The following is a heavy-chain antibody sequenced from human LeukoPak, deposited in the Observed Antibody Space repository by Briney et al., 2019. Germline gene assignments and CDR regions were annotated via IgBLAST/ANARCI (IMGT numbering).Heavy chain of an antibody. CDR3: ARDLGSYYYDSSGYGRFDP. D-gene: IGHD3-22*01. Sequence: RPSETLSLTCTASGGSISSYYWSWIRQPPGKGLEWIGRIYTSGSTNYNPSLKSRVTMSVDTTKDQFSLKLSSVTAADTAVYYCARDLGSYYYDSSGYGRFDPWGQGTLVTVSS. J-gene: IGHJ5*02. V-gene: IGHV4-4*07. CDR1: GGSISSYY. CDR2: IYTSGST.